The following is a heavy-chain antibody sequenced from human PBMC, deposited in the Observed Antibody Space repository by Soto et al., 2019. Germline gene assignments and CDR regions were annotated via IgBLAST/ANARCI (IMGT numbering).Heavy chain of an antibody. CDR3: AKDLRPDGVWDFDH. CDR1: GGSIREGGYY. CDR2: IYHDGGI. V-gene: IGHV4-31*03. J-gene: IGHJ4*02. Sequence: SETLSLTCTISGGSIREGGYYWTWIRQHPEKGLEWIGFIYHDGGIYYNPSFKSRVTMSVDDSKRQFSLRLTSMTAADTAVYYCAKDLRPDGVWDFDHWGQGTLVTVSS. D-gene: IGHD4-17*01.